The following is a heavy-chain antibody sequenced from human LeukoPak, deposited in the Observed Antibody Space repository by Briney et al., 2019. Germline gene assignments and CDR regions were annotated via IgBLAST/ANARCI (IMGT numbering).Heavy chain of an antibody. CDR2: ISGSGGST. Sequence: GGSLRLSCAASGFTFSSYAMSWVRQAPGKGLEWVSAISGSGGSTYYADSVKGWFTISRDNSKNTLYLQMNSLRAEDTAVYYCAKPEEWLRWAYYYYGMDVWGQGTTVTVSS. CDR1: GFTFSSYA. D-gene: IGHD5-12*01. CDR3: AKPEEWLRWAYYYYGMDV. J-gene: IGHJ6*02. V-gene: IGHV3-23*01.